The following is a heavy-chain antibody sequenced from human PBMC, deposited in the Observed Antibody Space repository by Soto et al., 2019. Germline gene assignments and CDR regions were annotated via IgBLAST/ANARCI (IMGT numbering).Heavy chain of an antibody. CDR1: GFTFSSYG. D-gene: IGHD6-19*01. Sequence: QVQLVESGGGVVQPGRSLRLSCAASGFTFSSYGMHWVRQAPGKGLELVAVIWYDGSNKYYADYVKGRFTISRDNSKNRLYLQMNSLRAEDRAVYYCARSRSGWEYYYYGMDVWCQGTTVTVSS. J-gene: IGHJ6*02. CDR2: IWYDGSNK. CDR3: ARSRSGWEYYYYGMDV. V-gene: IGHV3-33*01.